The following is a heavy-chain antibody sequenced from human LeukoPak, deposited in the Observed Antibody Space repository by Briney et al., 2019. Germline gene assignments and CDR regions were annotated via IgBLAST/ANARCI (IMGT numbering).Heavy chain of an antibody. J-gene: IGHJ4*02. Sequence: SGGSLRLSCAASGFTFDDYAMHWVRQAPGKGLEWVSGISWNSGSIAYADSVKGRFTISRDNAKNSLYLQMNSLRAEDTALYYCARDEFSFHTMGGIDYWGQGTLVTVSS. D-gene: IGHD3-16*02. CDR2: ISWNSGSI. V-gene: IGHV3-9*01. CDR3: ARDEFSFHTMGGIDY. CDR1: GFTFDDYA.